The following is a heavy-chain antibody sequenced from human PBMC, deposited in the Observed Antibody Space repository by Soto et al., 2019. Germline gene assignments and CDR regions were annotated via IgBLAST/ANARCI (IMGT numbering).Heavy chain of an antibody. Sequence: QVQLQQWGAGLLKPSETLSLTCAVYGGSFSGYYWSWIRQPPGKGLEWIGEINHSGSTNYNPSLKSRVTISVDTSKNQFSLKLSSVTAADTAVYYCARGTGYTYYFDYWGQGTLVTVSS. J-gene: IGHJ4*02. CDR2: INHSGST. CDR3: ARGTGYTYYFDY. V-gene: IGHV4-34*01. D-gene: IGHD6-13*01. CDR1: GGSFSGYY.